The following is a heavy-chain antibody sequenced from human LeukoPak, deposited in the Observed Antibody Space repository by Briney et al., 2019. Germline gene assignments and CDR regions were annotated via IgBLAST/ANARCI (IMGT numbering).Heavy chain of an antibody. CDR2: ISAYNGNT. CDR3: ARDMERWLQADY. CDR1: GYTFTSYG. V-gene: IGHV1-18*01. Sequence: ASVKVSCKASGYTFTSYGISWVRQAPGQGLEWMGWISAYNGNTNYAQKFQGRVTMTRDTSTSTVYMELSSLRSEDTAVYYCARDMERWLQADYWGQGTLVTVSS. J-gene: IGHJ4*02. D-gene: IGHD5-24*01.